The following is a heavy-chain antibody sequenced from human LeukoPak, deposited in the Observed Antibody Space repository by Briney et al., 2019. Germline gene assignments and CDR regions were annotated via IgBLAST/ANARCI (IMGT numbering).Heavy chain of an antibody. J-gene: IGHJ4*02. CDR1: GDTVSNNSAA. V-gene: IGHV6-1*01. Sequence: SQTLSLTCAISGDTVSNNSAAWNWIRQSPSRGLEWLGRTYYRSPWYNDYAVSVKSRITINPDTSKNQFSLQLNSVTPDDTAVYYCARTNTAIITYDYWGRGTLVTVSS. CDR2: TYYRSPWYN. CDR3: ARTNTAIITYDY. D-gene: IGHD5-18*01.